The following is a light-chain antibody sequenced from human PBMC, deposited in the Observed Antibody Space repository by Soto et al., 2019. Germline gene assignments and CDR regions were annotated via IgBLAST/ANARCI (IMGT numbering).Light chain of an antibody. CDR3: QQANRFPPT. CDR1: QDISSY. J-gene: IGKJ1*01. CDR2: TAS. Sequence: DIQMTQSPSSLSASVGDRVTITCQASQDISSYLNWYQQKPGKAPKLLIYTASSLQSGVPSRFSGGGSGTDFNFSISSLQPEDFATYYCQQANRFPPTFGQGTKVDIK. V-gene: IGKV1-12*01.